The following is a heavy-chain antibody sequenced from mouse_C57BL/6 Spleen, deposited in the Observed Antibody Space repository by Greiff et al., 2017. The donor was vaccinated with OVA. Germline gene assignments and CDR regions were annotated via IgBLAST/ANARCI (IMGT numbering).Heavy chain of an antibody. CDR3: TRPIYYGKAWFAY. D-gene: IGHD2-1*01. J-gene: IGHJ3*01. V-gene: IGHV1-15*01. CDR2: IDPETGGT. Sequence: QVQLKESGAELVRPGASVTLSCKASGYTFTDYEMHWVKQTPVHGLEWIGAIDPETGGTAYNQKFKGKAILTADKSSSTAYMELRSLTSEDSAVYYCTRPIYYGKAWFAYWGQGTLVTVSA. CDR1: GYTFTDYE.